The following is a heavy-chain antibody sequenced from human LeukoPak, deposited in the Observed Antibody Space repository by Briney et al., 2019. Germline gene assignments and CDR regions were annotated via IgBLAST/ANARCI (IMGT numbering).Heavy chain of an antibody. CDR2: SKNDGSST. J-gene: IGHJ3*02. CDR3: ARELPRIGGQTNASDI. Sequence: GESLRLSCAVSGFTSSGDWMHWVRQAQGKGLVWVSRSKNDGSSTSYADSVKGRFTISRDNAKNTLYLQMNSLRAEDTAVYYCARELPRIGGQTNASDIWGQGTMVTVS. CDR1: GFTSSGDW. V-gene: IGHV3-74*01. D-gene: IGHD3-16*01.